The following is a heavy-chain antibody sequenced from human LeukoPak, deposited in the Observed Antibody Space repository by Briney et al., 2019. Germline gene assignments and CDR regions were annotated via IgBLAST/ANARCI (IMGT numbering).Heavy chain of an antibody. Sequence: RASETLSLTCAVYGGSFSGYYWSWIRQPPGKGLEWIGEINHSGSTNYNPSLKSRVTISVDTSKNQYSLKLSSVTAADTAVYYCARRPSYYYGSGRGLLDVWGKGTTVTISS. J-gene: IGHJ6*04. D-gene: IGHD3-10*01. CDR2: INHSGST. CDR3: ARRPSYYYGSGRGLLDV. V-gene: IGHV4-34*01. CDR1: GGSFSGYY.